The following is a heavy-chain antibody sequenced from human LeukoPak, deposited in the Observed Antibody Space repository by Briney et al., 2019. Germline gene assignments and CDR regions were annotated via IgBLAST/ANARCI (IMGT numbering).Heavy chain of an antibody. D-gene: IGHD1-7*01. CDR3: ARDYWWNYDY. J-gene: IGHJ4*02. V-gene: IGHV3-30*19. CDR2: ISKDGSDK. Sequence: GGSLRLSCAASGFTFSSYGMHWVRQAPGKGLEWVAVISKDGSDKYYPGSVRGRFTISRDNSKNTIYLQMDSLRAEDTAIYYCARDYWWNYDYWGQGTLVTVSS. CDR1: GFTFSSYG.